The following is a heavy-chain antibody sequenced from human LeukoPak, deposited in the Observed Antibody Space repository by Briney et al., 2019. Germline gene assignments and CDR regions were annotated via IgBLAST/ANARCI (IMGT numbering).Heavy chain of an antibody. J-gene: IGHJ4*02. CDR1: GSTFSSYA. D-gene: IGHD3-9*01. Sequence: SVKVSCKASGSTFSSYAISWVRQAPGQGLEWMGGIIPIFGTANYAQKFQGRVTITADESTSTAYMELSSLRSEDTAVYYCARSVRRRLTGSEFDYWGQGTLVTVSS. CDR3: ARSVRRRLTGSEFDY. CDR2: IIPIFGTA. V-gene: IGHV1-69*01.